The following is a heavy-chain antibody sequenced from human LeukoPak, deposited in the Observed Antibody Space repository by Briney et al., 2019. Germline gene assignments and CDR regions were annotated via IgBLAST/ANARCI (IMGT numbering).Heavy chain of an antibody. CDR2: INYSGTT. CDR3: ARRGEWTAWNFDY. J-gene: IGHJ4*02. V-gene: IGHV4-34*01. Sequence: PSETLSLTCAVNGGAFSGYYRSWIRQSPEQGLVWIGEINYSGTTISNPSLESRVSMSMDLTRKRFSLELTSVTAADTAVYYCARRGEWTAWNFDYWAQGSLVSVSS. D-gene: IGHD3/OR15-3a*01. CDR1: GGAFSGYY.